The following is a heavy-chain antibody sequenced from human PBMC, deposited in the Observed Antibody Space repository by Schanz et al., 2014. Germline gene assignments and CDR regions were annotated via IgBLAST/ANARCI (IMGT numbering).Heavy chain of an antibody. V-gene: IGHV3-30*04. Sequence: QVQLVESGGVVVQPVGSLRLSCVASGFSFSGFAVHWVRQAPGKGLEWVSIVSHDGFTKHYADSVRGRFTLSRDNSKNTVYLQXXSXXXXXXALYFCATDYSGGGCHIWGQGTMVTVSS. CDR1: GFSFSGFA. D-gene: IGHD6-19*01. J-gene: IGHJ3*02. CDR3: ATDYSGGGCHI. CDR2: VSHDGFTK.